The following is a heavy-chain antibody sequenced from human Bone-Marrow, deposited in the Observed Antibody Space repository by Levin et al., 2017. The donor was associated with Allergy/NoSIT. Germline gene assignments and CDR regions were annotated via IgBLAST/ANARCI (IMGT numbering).Heavy chain of an antibody. D-gene: IGHD2-15*01. CDR3: SVVAATRGIFDY. CDR2: IKSKTDGGTT. J-gene: IGHJ4*02. Sequence: PGGSLRLSCAASGFTFSNAWMSWVRQAPGKGLEWVGRIKSKTDGGTTDYAAPVKGRFTISRDDSKNTLYLQMNSLKTEDTAVYYCSVVAATRGIFDYWGQGTLVTVSS. V-gene: IGHV3-15*01. CDR1: GFTFSNAW.